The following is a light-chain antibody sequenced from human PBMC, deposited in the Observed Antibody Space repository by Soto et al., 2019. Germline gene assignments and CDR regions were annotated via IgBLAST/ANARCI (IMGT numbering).Light chain of an antibody. Sequence: QSVRTQPPSASGTPGQRVTISCSGRTSNIGNNPVNWFQQLPGTAPKLLIYGNNQRPSGVPDRFSGSKSGTSASLAISGLQSEDEDDYYCAAWDGSLRAYVFGTGTKVTV. CDR1: TSNIGNNP. V-gene: IGLV1-44*01. CDR2: GNN. J-gene: IGLJ1*01. CDR3: AAWDGSLRAYV.